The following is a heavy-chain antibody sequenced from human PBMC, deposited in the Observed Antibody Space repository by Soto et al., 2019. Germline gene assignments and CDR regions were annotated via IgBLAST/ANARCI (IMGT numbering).Heavy chain of an antibody. J-gene: IGHJ6*02. CDR3: AKDSLDYYCGIDV. CDR1: GFSFSSYD. Sequence: EVQLVESGGGLVQTGGSLRLSCEGSGFSFSSYDMHWVRQAAGKRLEWVAAIGADGDTYYSDSVKGRLTISRENTKNSLYLQMNILRTGDTGVYHCAKDSLDYYCGIDVWGQGTMVTVSS. CDR2: IGADGDT. D-gene: IGHD5-18*01. V-gene: IGHV3-13*01.